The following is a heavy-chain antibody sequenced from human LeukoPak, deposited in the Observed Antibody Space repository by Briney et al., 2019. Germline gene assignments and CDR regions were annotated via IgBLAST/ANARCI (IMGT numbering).Heavy chain of an antibody. CDR3: ARDQGGTTHFYYYYMDV. D-gene: IGHD1-1*01. CDR1: GYTFTGYY. Sequence: GASVKVSCKASGYTFTGYYMHWVRQAPGQGLEWMGWINPNSGGTNYAQKFQGRVTMTRDTSISTAYMELSRLRSDDTAVYYCARDQGGTTHFYYYYMDVWGKGTTVTVSS. CDR2: INPNSGGT. V-gene: IGHV1-2*02. J-gene: IGHJ6*03.